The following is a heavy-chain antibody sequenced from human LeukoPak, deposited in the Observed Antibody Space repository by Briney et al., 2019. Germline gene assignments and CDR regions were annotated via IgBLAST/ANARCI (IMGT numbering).Heavy chain of an antibody. V-gene: IGHV4-59*01. CDR2: IDYSGST. Sequence: SETLSLTCTVSGGSISSYYWSWIRQPPGKGLEWIGYIDYSGSTNYNPSLKSRVTISVDTSKNQFSLKLSSVTAADTAVYYCARGPTSVDYWGQGTLVTVSS. CDR3: ARGPTSVDY. CDR1: GGSISSYY. J-gene: IGHJ4*02.